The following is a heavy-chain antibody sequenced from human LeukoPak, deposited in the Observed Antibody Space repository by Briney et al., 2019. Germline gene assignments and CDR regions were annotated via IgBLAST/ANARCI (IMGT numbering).Heavy chain of an antibody. Sequence: ASVKVSCKASGYIFTDYYMHWVRQAPGQELGWMGRINPNSGGTNYAQKFQGRVTITTDESTSTAYMELSSLRSEDTAVYYCARAEWELPSLFDYWGQGTLVTVSS. J-gene: IGHJ4*02. CDR3: ARAEWELPSLFDY. V-gene: IGHV1/OR15-1*04. D-gene: IGHD1-26*01. CDR2: INPNSGGT. CDR1: GYIFTDYY.